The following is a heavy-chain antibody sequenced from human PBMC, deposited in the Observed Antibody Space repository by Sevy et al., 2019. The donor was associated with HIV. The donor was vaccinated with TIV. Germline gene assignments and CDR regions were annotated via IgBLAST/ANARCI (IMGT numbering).Heavy chain of an antibody. D-gene: IGHD2-21*02. Sequence: ASVKVSCMASGGSLSNYGMNWVRQAPGQGLEWMGGIIPRPGIANYAQKVQDRVTITADESTSTVYMEVRGLRFEDTGVYYCASVRPCGGDCYFFDSWGQGTLVNVSS. V-gene: IGHV1-69*10. CDR1: GGSLSNYG. CDR2: IIPRPGIA. CDR3: ASVRPCGGDCYFFDS. J-gene: IGHJ4*02.